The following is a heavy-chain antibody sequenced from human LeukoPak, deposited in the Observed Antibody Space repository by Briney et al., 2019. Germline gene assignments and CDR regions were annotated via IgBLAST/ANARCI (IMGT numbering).Heavy chain of an antibody. CDR1: EFTFSSFT. J-gene: IGHJ3*02. D-gene: IGHD6-19*01. V-gene: IGHV3-21*01. CDR2: ISNSGDYI. CDR3: AREMYAGWYFAFDI. Sequence: PGGSLRLSCTVSEFTFSSFTMNWVRQGPGKGLEWVASISNSGDYISYADSLKGRFTISRDNAKNSLFLQMSSLRAEDTAVYYCAREMYAGWYFAFDIWGQGTMVTVSS.